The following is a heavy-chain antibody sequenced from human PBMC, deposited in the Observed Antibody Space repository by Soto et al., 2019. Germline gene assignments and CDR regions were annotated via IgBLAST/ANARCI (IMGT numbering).Heavy chain of an antibody. J-gene: IGHJ6*03. Sequence: QVHLQLSGPGLVKPSQTLSLTCAISGDSVSSNSAGWNWIRQTPSRGLEWLGRTYYRSKWYDNYAVSVKSRITINPDTSKNQFSLQLNSVTPEDTAVYYCARGSWDDVTGHYYMDGWGKGTTVTVSS. D-gene: IGHD3-9*01. CDR2: TYYRSKWYD. V-gene: IGHV6-1*01. CDR1: GDSVSSNSAG. CDR3: ARGSWDDVTGHYYMDG.